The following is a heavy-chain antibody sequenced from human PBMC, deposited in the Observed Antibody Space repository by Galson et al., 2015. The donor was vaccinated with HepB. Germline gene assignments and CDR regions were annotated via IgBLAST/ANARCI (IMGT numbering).Heavy chain of an antibody. V-gene: IGHV3-53*01. D-gene: IGHD2-21*01. CDR3: ARGRDVAYYGMDA. Sequence: SLRLSCAASGFTVSSSYTTWVRQAPGKGLEWVSLTYSNGHTYYADAVKGRFTISRDESKNTLQLQMNSLRVEDTAVYYCARGRDVAYYGMDAWGQGTTVTVSS. CDR2: TYSNGHT. J-gene: IGHJ6*02. CDR1: GFTVSSSY.